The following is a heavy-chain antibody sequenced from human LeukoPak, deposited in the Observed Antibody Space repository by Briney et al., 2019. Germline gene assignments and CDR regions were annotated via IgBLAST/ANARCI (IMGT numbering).Heavy chain of an antibody. D-gene: IGHD6-19*01. V-gene: IGHV3-48*01. J-gene: IGHJ4*02. CDR3: AGQYSSGWYRDDY. Sequence: GGSLRLSCAASGFTFSSYSMNWVRQAPGKGLEWVSYISSSSSTIYYADSVKGRFTISRDNAKNSLYLQMNSLRAEDTAVYYCAGQYSSGWYRDDYWGQGTLVTVSS. CDR1: GFTFSSYS. CDR2: ISSSSSTI.